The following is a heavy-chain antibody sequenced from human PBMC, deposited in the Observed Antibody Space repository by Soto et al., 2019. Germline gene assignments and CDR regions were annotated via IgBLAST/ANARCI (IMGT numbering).Heavy chain of an antibody. CDR3: ATGVTSRGTYTCFDP. V-gene: IGHV4-34*01. CDR2: INHSGST. J-gene: IGHJ5*02. Sequence: LALTFAVYGGSFSGYYWSWIRQPPGKGLEWIGEINHSGSTNYNPSLKSRVTISVDTSKNQFSLKLSSVTAADTAVYYCATGVTSRGTYTCFDPWGQGTLVTVST. D-gene: IGHD2-21*02. CDR1: GGSFSGYY.